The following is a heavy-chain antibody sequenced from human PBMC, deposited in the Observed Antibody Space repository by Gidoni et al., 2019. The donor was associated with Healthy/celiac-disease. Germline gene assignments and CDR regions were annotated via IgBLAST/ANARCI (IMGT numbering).Heavy chain of an antibody. J-gene: IGHJ6*02. V-gene: IGHV1-69*01. CDR1: GGTFSSYA. CDR2: IIPIFGTA. CDR3: ARRERCTNGVCSYYYYGMDV. Sequence: QVQLVQSGAEVKKPGSSVKVSCKASGGTFSSYAISWVRQAPGQGLEWMGGIIPIFGTANYAQKFQGRVTITADESTSTAYMELSSLRSEDTAVYYCARRERCTNGVCSYYYYGMDVWGQGTTVTVSS. D-gene: IGHD2-8*01.